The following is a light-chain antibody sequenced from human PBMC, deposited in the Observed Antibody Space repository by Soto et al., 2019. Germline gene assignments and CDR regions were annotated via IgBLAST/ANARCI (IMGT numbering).Light chain of an antibody. J-gene: IGKJ4*01. CDR1: QSVSTN. V-gene: IGKV3-15*01. CDR2: GAS. Sequence: ETVMTQCPATLSVSPGERATLSCGASQSVSTNLAWYQQKPGQVPRLLIYGASTRASDIPARFSGSGSGTEFTLTISSLQSEDFAVYYCQQYNEWPLTFGGGTKVEIE. CDR3: QQYNEWPLT.